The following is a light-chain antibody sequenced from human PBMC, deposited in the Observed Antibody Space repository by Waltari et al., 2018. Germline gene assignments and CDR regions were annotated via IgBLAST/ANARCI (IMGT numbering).Light chain of an antibody. J-gene: IGLJ1*01. CDR2: YDT. CDR3: HVWDSNSDHYV. V-gene: IGLV3-21*04. CDR1: NIGTKS. Sequence: SYVLTQPLSVSVAPGGTATITCEANNIGTKSVHWYQQRSGQAPGVVIYYDTERPSGIPERFSGSNSGSTATLTISRVEAGDEADYYCHVWDSNSDHYVFGTGTKVTVL.